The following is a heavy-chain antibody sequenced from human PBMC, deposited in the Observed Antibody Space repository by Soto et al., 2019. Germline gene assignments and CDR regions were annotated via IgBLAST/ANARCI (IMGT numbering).Heavy chain of an antibody. CDR1: GFTFSSNG. CDR3: AVPPYGSSSCYGFFQH. V-gene: IGHV3-30*03. Sequence: QVQLVESGGGVVQPGRSLRLSCAASGFTFSSNGMHWVRQAPGKGLEWVAVISYDGSNKYYADSVKGRFTISRDNSKNTLYLQMNSMRAEDTAVYYCAVPPYGSSSCYGFFQHWGQGTLVTVSS. CDR2: ISYDGSNK. D-gene: IGHD6-13*01. J-gene: IGHJ1*01.